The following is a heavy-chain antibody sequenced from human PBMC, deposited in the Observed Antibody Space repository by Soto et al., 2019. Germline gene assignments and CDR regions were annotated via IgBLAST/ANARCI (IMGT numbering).Heavy chain of an antibody. V-gene: IGHV4-59*08. D-gene: IGHD3-22*01. J-gene: IGHJ4*02. CDR1: GGPFSSLY. CDR3: ARQRRSGYGNYSDY. CDR2: IYYRGRT. Sequence: GTPSVNWTVAGGPFSSLYWSWIRQPPGKGMEWIGYIYYRGRTNYSPSLKSRVTITEDTFKNKFSLKLSFVPAADTGVYYCARQRRSGYGNYSDYRDQGTLVTVSS.